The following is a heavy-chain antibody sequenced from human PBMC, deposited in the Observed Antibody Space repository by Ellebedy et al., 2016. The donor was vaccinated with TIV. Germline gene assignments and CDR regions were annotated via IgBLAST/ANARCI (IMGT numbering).Heavy chain of an antibody. CDR2: IDWDDDK. D-gene: IGHD6-19*01. J-gene: IGHJ4*01. Sequence: SGPTLVKPTQTLTLTCTFSGFSLSTSGMCVNWIRQPPGKALEWLARIDWDDDKFYNTSLRTRLTISKDSSKNQVVLTMTNMDPVDTDTYYCAGGRSSGWAFDYWGQGTLVTVSS. CDR3: AGGRSSGWAFDY. V-gene: IGHV2-70*17. CDR1: GFSLSTSGMC.